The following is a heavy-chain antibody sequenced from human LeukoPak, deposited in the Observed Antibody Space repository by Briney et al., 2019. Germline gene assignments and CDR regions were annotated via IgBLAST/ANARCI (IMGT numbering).Heavy chain of an antibody. Sequence: SETLSLTCTVSGGSVSSGSYYWSWIRQPPGKGLEWIGYIYYSGSTNYNPSLKSRVTISVDTSKNQFSLKLSSVTAADTAVYYCGRHPYDSSGYLDYWGQGTLVTVSS. V-gene: IGHV4-61*01. D-gene: IGHD3-22*01. CDR1: GGSVSSGSYY. CDR3: GRHPYDSSGYLDY. CDR2: IYYSGST. J-gene: IGHJ4*02.